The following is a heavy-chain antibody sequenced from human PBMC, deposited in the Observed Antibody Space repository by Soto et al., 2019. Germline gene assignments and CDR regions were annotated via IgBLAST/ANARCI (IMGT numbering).Heavy chain of an antibody. CDR3: TRWWRDDAFDI. Sequence: EVQLVESGGGLVQPGGSLKLSCAASGFTFSGSAMHWVRQASGKGLEWVGRIRSKANSYATAYAASVKGRFTISRDDSKNTAYLQMNSLKTEDTAVYSCTRWWRDDAFDIWGQGTMVTVSS. CDR1: GFTFSGSA. J-gene: IGHJ3*02. CDR2: IRSKANSYAT. V-gene: IGHV3-73*01. D-gene: IGHD2-15*01.